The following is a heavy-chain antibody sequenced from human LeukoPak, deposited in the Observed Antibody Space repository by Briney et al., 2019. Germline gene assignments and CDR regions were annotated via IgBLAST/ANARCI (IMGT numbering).Heavy chain of an antibody. CDR3: TTDTTMIVVVND. CDR1: GFTFSNAW. Sequence: PGGSLRLSCAASGFTFSNAWMSWVRQAPGKGLEWVGRIKSKTDGGTTDYAAPVKGRFTISRDDSKNTLYLQMNSLKTEDTAVYYCTTDTTMIVVVNDWGQGTLVTVSS. CDR2: IKSKTDGGTT. J-gene: IGHJ4*02. V-gene: IGHV3-15*01. D-gene: IGHD3-22*01.